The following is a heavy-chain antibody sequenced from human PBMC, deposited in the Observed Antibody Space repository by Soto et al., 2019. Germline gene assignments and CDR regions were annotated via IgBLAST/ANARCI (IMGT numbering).Heavy chain of an antibody. Sequence: PGGSLRLSCAASGFTFSSYAMTWVRQAPGKGLEWVSAISGSGNTSYYADSVKGRFTISRDSSKKMLYLQMNSLRPEDTAVYYCAKDRGRTWYEDYWGQGTLVTVS. V-gene: IGHV3-23*01. D-gene: IGHD6-13*01. CDR3: AKDRGRTWYEDY. CDR1: GFTFSSYA. CDR2: ISGSGNTS. J-gene: IGHJ4*02.